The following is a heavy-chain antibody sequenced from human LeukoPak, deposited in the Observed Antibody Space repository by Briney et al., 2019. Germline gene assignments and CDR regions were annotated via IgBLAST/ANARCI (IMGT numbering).Heavy chain of an antibody. CDR1: GGSISSSSYY. Sequence: SETLSLTCTVSGGSISSSSYYWGWIRQPRGKGLEWIGSIYYSGSTYYNPSLKSRFTISVDTSKTQFSLKLSSVTAADTAVYYCCNYYDSSGYSCYWGQGTLVTVSS. CDR2: IYYSGST. J-gene: IGHJ4*02. V-gene: IGHV4-39*01. CDR3: CNYYDSSGYSCY. D-gene: IGHD3-22*01.